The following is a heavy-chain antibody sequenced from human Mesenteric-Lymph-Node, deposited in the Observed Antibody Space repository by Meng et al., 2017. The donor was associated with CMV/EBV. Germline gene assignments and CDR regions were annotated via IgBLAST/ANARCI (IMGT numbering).Heavy chain of an antibody. CDR3: ARYRQYNNLRYGMDV. J-gene: IGHJ6*02. CDR2: ISGSGGNT. Sequence: GESLKISCAASGFTFSSYAMSWVRQAPGKGLEWVSGISGSGGNTYYADSVKGRFTISRDNSKNTLYLQMNSLRAEDTAVYYCARYRQYNNLRYGMDVWGQGTTVTVSS. V-gene: IGHV3-23*01. CDR1: GFTFSSYA. D-gene: IGHD5-12*01.